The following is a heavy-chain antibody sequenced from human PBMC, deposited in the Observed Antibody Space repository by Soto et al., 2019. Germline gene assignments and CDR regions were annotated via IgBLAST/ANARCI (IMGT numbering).Heavy chain of an antibody. CDR2: ISYDGSNK. CDR1: GFTFSSYA. J-gene: IGHJ4*02. Sequence: QVQLVESGGGVVQPGRSLRLSCAASGFTFSSYAMHWVRQAPGKGLEWVAVISYDGSNKYYADSVKGRFTISRDNSKNTLYLQMNSLRAEDTAVYYCARDGFIVLVPAAMEGYFDYWGQGTLVTVSS. D-gene: IGHD2-2*01. V-gene: IGHV3-30-3*01. CDR3: ARDGFIVLVPAAMEGYFDY.